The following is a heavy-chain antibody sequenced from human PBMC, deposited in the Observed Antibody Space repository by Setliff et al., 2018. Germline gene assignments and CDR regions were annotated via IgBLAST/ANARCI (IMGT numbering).Heavy chain of an antibody. Sequence: PSETLSLTCTVSGDSISGTYYWSWIRQPPGKGLEFIGYVYYTGTANYDPSLKSRVTISVDTSKNQFSLKLSSVTAADTATYYCARDRGGTNPWFDFWGQGTQVTVSS. J-gene: IGHJ5*01. CDR1: GDSISGTYY. V-gene: IGHV4-59*01. CDR2: VYYTGTA. D-gene: IGHD3-10*01. CDR3: ARDRGGTNPWFDF.